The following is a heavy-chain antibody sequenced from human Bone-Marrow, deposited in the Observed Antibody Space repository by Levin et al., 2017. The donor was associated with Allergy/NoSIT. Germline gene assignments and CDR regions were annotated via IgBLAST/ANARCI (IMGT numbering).Heavy chain of an antibody. Sequence: GGSLRLSCAASGFTFSNAWMHWVRQAPGKGLEWVGRIKSVNDGGTTDYAAFAKDRFTISRDDSENTLYLQMNSVKTEDTAMYYCTTDGRVVGPIPYYYFFAMDVWGQGTTVAVSS. J-gene: IGHJ6*02. CDR1: GFTFSNAW. CDR2: IKSVNDGGTT. V-gene: IGHV3-15*07. CDR3: TTDGRVVGPIPYYYFFAMDV. D-gene: IGHD1-26*01.